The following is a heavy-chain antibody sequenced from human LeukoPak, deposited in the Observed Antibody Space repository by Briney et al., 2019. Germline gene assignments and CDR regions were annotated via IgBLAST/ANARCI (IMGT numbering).Heavy chain of an antibody. CDR1: GGSISSYY. J-gene: IGHJ4*02. CDR2: IYYSGST. V-gene: IGHV4-59*08. CDR3: GGDSSGYYLDY. Sequence: SETLSLTCTVSGGSISSYYWSWIRQPPGKGLEWIGYIYYSGSTNYNPSLKSRVTISVDTSKNQFSLKLTSVTAADTAVYYCGGDSSGYYLDYWGQGTLVTVSS. D-gene: IGHD3-22*01.